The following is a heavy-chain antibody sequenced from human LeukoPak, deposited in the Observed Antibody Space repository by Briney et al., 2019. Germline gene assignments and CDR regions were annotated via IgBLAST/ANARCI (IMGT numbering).Heavy chain of an antibody. Sequence: PGGSLRLSCTASGFTFSNYGMHWVRQAPGKGLEWVAVIWYDGSYKYYADSVKGRFTISRDNSKNTLYLQMNSLRAEDTAVYYCARGFSSGSDACDIWGQGTMATVSS. CDR2: IWYDGSYK. J-gene: IGHJ3*02. CDR1: GFTFSNYG. V-gene: IGHV3-33*01. CDR3: ARGFSSGSDACDI. D-gene: IGHD6-19*01.